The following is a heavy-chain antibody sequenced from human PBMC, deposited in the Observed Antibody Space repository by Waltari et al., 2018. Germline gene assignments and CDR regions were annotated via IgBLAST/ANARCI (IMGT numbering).Heavy chain of an antibody. D-gene: IGHD3-3*01. CDR2: INHSGST. V-gene: IGHV4-34*01. CDR3: ARGVGYFWSGYFPVRDWFDP. CDR1: GGSFSGYY. Sequence: QVQLQQWGAGLLKPSETLSLTCAVYGGSFSGYYWSWIRQPPGKGLEWIGEINHSGSTNYNPSLKSRVTISVDTSKNQFSLKLSSVTAADTAVYYCARGVGYFWSGYFPVRDWFDPWGQGTLVTVSS. J-gene: IGHJ5*02.